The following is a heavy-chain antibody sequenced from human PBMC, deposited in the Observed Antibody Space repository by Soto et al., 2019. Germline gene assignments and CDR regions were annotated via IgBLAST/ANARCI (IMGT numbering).Heavy chain of an antibody. Sequence: SETLSLTCAVSGGSISRGGYSWSWIRQAPGKRVAWIGYIYQSGSPFYTPSLQRRVPVSVDSSSHQFSLKLNSLTAAHSAVYYCARVSISGAYHEGLDSRRQGTPVTVS. CDR1: GGSISRGGYS. CDR3: ARVSISGAYHEGLDS. V-gene: IGHV4-30-2*01. D-gene: IGHD3-16*01. J-gene: IGHJ5*01. CDR2: IYQSGSP.